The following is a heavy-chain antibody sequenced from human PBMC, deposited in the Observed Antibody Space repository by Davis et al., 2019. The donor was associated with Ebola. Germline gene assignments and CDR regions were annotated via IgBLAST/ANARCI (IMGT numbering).Heavy chain of an antibody. D-gene: IGHD5-18*01. J-gene: IGHJ4*02. Sequence: GESLKISCAASEFAFSDYYMSWIRQAPGKGLEWVSYISSSGSTIYYADSVKGRFTISRDNAKNSLYLQMNSLRAEDTAVYYCARQSGYSYGYFDYWGQGTLVTVSS. CDR3: ARQSGYSYGYFDY. CDR2: ISSSGSTI. CDR1: EFAFSDYY. V-gene: IGHV3-11*04.